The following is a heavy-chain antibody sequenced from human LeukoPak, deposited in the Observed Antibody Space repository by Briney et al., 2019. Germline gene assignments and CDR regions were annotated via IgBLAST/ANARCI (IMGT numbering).Heavy chain of an antibody. J-gene: IGHJ4*02. Sequence: GGSLRLSCAASGFTVSSHYMSWVGQAPGKGLEWVSVIFSSGSTYYADSVKGRFTISRDTSKNTLYLQMNSLRAEDTAVYYCARHYGDYVQGDYWGQGTLVTVSS. CDR3: ARHYGDYVQGDY. CDR1: GFTVSSHY. CDR2: IFSSGST. V-gene: IGHV3-66*04. D-gene: IGHD4-17*01.